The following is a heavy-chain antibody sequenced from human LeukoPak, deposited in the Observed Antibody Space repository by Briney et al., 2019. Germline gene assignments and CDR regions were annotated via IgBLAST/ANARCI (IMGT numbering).Heavy chain of an antibody. Sequence: SETLSLTCTVSGGSISSYYWSWIRQPPGKGLEWIGYIYYSGSTNYNPSLKSRVTISVDSSKSQFSVMLSSVTAADTAVYYCARTDGRQLPPRFWGQGTLVTVSS. CDR2: IYYSGST. J-gene: IGHJ4*02. CDR1: GGSISSYY. V-gene: IGHV4-59*08. CDR3: ARTDGRQLPPRF. D-gene: IGHD5-18*01.